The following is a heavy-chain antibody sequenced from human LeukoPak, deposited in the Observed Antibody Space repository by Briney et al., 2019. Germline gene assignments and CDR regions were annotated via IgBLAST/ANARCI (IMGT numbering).Heavy chain of an antibody. Sequence: SETLSLTCTVSGGSISSYYWSWIRQPAGKGLEWIGRIYTSGSTNYTPSLKSRVTISVDKSKNQFSLKLSSVTAADTAVYYCARDTGPSIYYYYMDVWGKGTTVTVSS. CDR3: ARDTGPSIYYYYMDV. CDR1: GGSISSYY. CDR2: IYTSGST. V-gene: IGHV4-4*07. J-gene: IGHJ6*03.